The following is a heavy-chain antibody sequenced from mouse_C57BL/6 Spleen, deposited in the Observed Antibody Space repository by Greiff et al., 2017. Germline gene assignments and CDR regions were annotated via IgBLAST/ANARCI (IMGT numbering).Heavy chain of an antibody. CDR3: ARGGLLGMYY. J-gene: IGHJ4*01. D-gene: IGHD1-1*01. Sequence: DVKLVESGGGLVKPGGSLKLSCAASGFTFSDYGMHWVRQAPEKGLEWVAYISSGSSTIYYADTVKGRFTISRDNAKNTLFLQMTSLRSEDTAMYYCARGGLLGMYYWGQGTSVTVSS. V-gene: IGHV5-17*01. CDR2: ISSGSSTI. CDR1: GFTFSDYG.